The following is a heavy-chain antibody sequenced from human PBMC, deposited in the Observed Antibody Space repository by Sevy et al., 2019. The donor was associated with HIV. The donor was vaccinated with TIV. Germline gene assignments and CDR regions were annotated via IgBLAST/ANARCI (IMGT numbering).Heavy chain of an antibody. D-gene: IGHD6-6*01. Sequence: GGSLRLSCAASGFSLSNYAMSWVRQAPGKGLEWISTKTGSAGDTYYAVSVKGRFTISRDNSKNTLFLQMNSLRAEDTASYYCAKGRIPSIGTLGPFDSWGQGTLVTVSS. CDR1: GFSLSNYA. CDR2: KTGSAGDT. CDR3: AKGRIPSIGTLGPFDS. J-gene: IGHJ4*02. V-gene: IGHV3-23*01.